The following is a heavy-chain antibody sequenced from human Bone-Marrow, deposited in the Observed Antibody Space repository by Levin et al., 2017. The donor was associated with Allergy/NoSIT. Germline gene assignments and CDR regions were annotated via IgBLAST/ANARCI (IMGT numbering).Heavy chain of an antibody. D-gene: IGHD5-18*01. CDR2: INTNTWNP. J-gene: IGHJ5*02. V-gene: IGHV7-4-1*02. CDR3: ARDYSYGDIKWFDP. Sequence: GESLKISCKASGYTFTNFAINWVRQAPGQGLEWMGWINTNTWNPTYAQGFTGRFVFSLDTSVSTAYLQISNLKAEDTAVYYCARDYSYGDIKWFDPWGQGTLVTVSS. CDR1: GYTFTNFA.